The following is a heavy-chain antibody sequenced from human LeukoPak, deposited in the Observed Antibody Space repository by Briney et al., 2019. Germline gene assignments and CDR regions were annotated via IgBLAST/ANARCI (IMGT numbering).Heavy chain of an antibody. CDR1: GFTFSSFD. Sequence: PGGSLTLSCAASGFTFSSFDMNWVRQAPGKGLEWVSYISGGADIVYYAESVKGRFTIARDNAKNSLYLQMSSLRAEDTAVYYCARAHDYWGQGTLVTVSS. CDR2: ISGGADIV. J-gene: IGHJ4*02. V-gene: IGHV3-48*03. CDR3: ARAHDY.